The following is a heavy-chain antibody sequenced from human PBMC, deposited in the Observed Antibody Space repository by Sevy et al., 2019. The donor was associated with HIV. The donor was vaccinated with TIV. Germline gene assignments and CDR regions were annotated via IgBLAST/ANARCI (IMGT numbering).Heavy chain of an antibody. CDR2: INHSGST. V-gene: IGHV4-34*01. CDR1: GGSFSGYY. D-gene: IGHD6-6*01. J-gene: IGHJ6*02. Sequence: SDTLSLTCAVYGGSFSGYYWSWIRQPPGKGLEWIGEINHSGSTNYNPSLKSRVTISVDTSKNQFSLKLSSVTAADTAVYYCARGGGSSSSGGYYYGMDVWGQGTTVTVSS. CDR3: ARGGGSSSSGGYYYGMDV.